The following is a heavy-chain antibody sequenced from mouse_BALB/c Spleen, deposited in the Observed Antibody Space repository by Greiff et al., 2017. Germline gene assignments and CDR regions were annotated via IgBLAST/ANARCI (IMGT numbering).Heavy chain of an antibody. J-gene: IGHJ4*01. CDR3: ARYDYDVGDNAMDY. D-gene: IGHD2-4*01. V-gene: IGHV7-3*02. CDR1: GFTFTDYY. CDR2: IRNKANGYTT. Sequence: EVKLVESGGGLVQPGGSLRLSCATSGFTFTDYYMSWVRQPPGKALEWLGFIRNKANGYTTEYSASVKGRFTISSDNSQSILYLQMNTLRAEDSATYYGARYDYDVGDNAMDYWGQGTSVTVSS.